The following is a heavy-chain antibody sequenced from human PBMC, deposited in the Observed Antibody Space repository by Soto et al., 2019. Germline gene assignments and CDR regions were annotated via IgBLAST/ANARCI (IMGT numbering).Heavy chain of an antibody. J-gene: IGHJ6*02. CDR1: GGTFSSYA. CDR2: IIPISGTA. D-gene: IGHD3-22*01. V-gene: IGHV1-69*06. CDR3: ARDDSSGYYYGYYYYGMDV. Sequence: SVKVSCKASGGTFSSYAISWVRQAPGQGLEWMGGIIPISGTANYAQKFQGRVTITADKSTSTAYMELSSLRSEDTAVYYCARDDSSGYYYGYYYYGMDVWGQGTTVTVSS.